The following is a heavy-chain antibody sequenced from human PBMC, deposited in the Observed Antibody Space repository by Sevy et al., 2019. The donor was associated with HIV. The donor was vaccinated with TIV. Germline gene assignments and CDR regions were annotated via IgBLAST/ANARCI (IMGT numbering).Heavy chain of an antibody. V-gene: IGHV3-7*01. CDR3: VRAIAADGSF. J-gene: IGHJ1*01. CDR1: GFSFSWYW. Sequence: GGSLRLSCAASGFSFSWYWMSWVRQAPGKGLEWVANIKQDGSVKYYVDSVKGRFTISRDNARNFLYLQMNSLRAEDTALYYCVRAIAADGSFWGQGTLVTVSS. D-gene: IGHD6-13*01. CDR2: IKQDGSVK.